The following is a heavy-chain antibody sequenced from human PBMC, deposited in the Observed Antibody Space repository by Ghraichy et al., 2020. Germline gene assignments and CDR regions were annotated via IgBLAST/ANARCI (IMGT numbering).Heavy chain of an antibody. V-gene: IGHV3-23*01. CDR3: AKSSSYASGSSYFDH. D-gene: IGHD3-10*01. CDR2: SSGSGDSA. CDR1: GFFFSSYA. J-gene: IGHJ4*02. Sequence: LSLTCAASGFFFSSYAVAWVRQAPGKGLEWVATSSGSGDSAYYADSVKARFTISRDKSTASVSLQMDNLRADDTAIYYCAKSSSYASGSSYFDHWGQGTLVAVSS.